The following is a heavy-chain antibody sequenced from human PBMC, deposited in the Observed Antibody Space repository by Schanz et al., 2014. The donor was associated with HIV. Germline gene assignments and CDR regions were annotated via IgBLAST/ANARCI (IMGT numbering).Heavy chain of an antibody. V-gene: IGHV3-21*06. Sequence: EVQLVESGGGLVKPGESLRLSCTASGFAFSRYTMSWIRQAPGKRLEWVSSISACGVYTYYGDSMKGRFTISRDNANSSLFLQMDSLRPEDTATYYCVRDESTLTTGDFQDWGQGTLVTVSS. CDR1: GFAFSRYT. J-gene: IGHJ1*01. CDR3: VRDESTLTTGDFQD. CDR2: ISACGVYT. D-gene: IGHD4-17*01.